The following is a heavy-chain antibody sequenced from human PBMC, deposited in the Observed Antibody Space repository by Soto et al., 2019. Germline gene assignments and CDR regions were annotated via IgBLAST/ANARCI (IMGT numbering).Heavy chain of an antibody. D-gene: IGHD2-21*01. CDR2: SIPIQGTA. J-gene: IGHJ6*03. CDR3: AKSLVFVDHGYMDV. CDR1: GGRFTSYI. Sequence: QVQLVQSGAEVKKPGSSVKVSCEASGGRFTSYIFTWVRQAPGQGLEWMGRSIPIQGTADYALKFQDRVTMTADKSTNTVHMEVRSLRPDDTAVYYCAKSLVFVDHGYMDVWGKGTTVTVSS. V-gene: IGHV1-69*08.